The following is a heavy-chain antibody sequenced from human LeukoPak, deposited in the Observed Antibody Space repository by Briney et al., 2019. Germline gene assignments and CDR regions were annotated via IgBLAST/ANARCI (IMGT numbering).Heavy chain of an antibody. V-gene: IGHV1-18*01. CDR1: GYTFTSYG. D-gene: IGHD3-3*01. CDR3: ARDKGVVTVFFPRY. J-gene: IGHJ4*02. CDR2: ISAYNGNT. Sequence: ASVKVSCKASGYTFTSYGISWVRQAPGQGLEWMGWISAYNGNTNYAQKLQGRVTMTTDTSTSTAYMELRSLRSDDTAVYYCARDKGVVTVFFPRYWGQGTLVTVSS.